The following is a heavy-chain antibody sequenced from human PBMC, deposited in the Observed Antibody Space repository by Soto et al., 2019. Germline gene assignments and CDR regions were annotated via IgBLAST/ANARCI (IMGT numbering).Heavy chain of an antibody. CDR1: GDSVSSNSAA. CDR3: ARCVPIDHYDSSGPPYAFDI. CDR2: TYYRSKWYN. D-gene: IGHD3-22*01. V-gene: IGHV6-1*01. Sequence: SQTLSLTCAISGDSVSSNSAAWNWIRQSPSRGLEWLGRTYYRSKWYNDYAVSVKSRITINPDTSKNQFSLQLNSVTPEDTAVYYCARCVPIDHYDSSGPPYAFDIWGQGTMVTVSS. J-gene: IGHJ3*02.